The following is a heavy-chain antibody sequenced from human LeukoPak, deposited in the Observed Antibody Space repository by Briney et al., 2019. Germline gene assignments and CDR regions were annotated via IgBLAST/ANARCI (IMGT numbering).Heavy chain of an antibody. V-gene: IGHV3-11*01. CDR3: ARATVVAAPMDY. D-gene: IGHD2-15*01. CDR2: ISSSGSTI. J-gene: IGHJ4*02. CDR1: GFTFSDYY. Sequence: GGSLRLSCAASGFTFSDYYMSWIRQAPGKGLEWVSYISSSGSTIYYADSVKGRFTISRDDAKNSLYLQMNSLRAEDTAVYYCARATVVAAPMDYWGQGTLVTVSS.